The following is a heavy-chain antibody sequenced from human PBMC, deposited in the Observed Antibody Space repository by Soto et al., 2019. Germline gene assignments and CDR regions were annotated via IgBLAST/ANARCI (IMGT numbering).Heavy chain of an antibody. CDR3: ARQDYYGSGSSPPVYYGMDV. CDR1: GFTFSQHW. Sequence: PGGSLRLSCAASGFTFSQHWMSWVRQAPGKGLEWVASIKEDGSDKYYVDSVKGRFTISRDNSKNTLYLQMNSLRAEDTAVYYCARQDYYGSGSSPPVYYGMDVWGQGTTVTVSS. V-gene: IGHV3-7*01. J-gene: IGHJ6*02. CDR2: IKEDGSDK. D-gene: IGHD3-10*01.